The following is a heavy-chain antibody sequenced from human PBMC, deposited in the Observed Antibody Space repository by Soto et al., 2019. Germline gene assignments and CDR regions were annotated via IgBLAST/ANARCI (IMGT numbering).Heavy chain of an antibody. CDR3: AKLRFLEWLVNLDV. D-gene: IGHD3-3*01. J-gene: IGHJ6*02. CDR2: ITGSVSEA. CDR1: GFLVTSYA. V-gene: IGHV3-23*01. Sequence: HPGGSLRLSCAASGFLVTSYAVTWVRQAPGKGLEWVSGITGSVSEAHYADSVKGRFTISRDNSKNTVYLQMNSLRAEDTAIYYCAKLRFLEWLVNLDVWGQGTTVTVSS.